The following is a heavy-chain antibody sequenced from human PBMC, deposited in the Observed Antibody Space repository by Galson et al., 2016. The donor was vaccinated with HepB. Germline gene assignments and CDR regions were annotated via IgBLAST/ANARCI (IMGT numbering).Heavy chain of an antibody. J-gene: IGHJ4*02. CDR3: ARDLNGVTVAGLDH. V-gene: IGHV3-33*01. D-gene: IGHD6-19*01. Sequence: SLRLSCAASGFTFSSYGMHWVRQAPGKGLEWVAVIWYDGSKHYHSDSVRGRLSISRDNSKNTLYLQMNSLRVEDTAVYYCARDLNGVTVAGLDHWGQGTQVTVSS. CDR2: IWYDGSKH. CDR1: GFTFSSYG.